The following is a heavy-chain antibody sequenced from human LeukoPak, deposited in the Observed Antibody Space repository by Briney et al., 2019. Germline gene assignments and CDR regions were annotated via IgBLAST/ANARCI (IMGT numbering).Heavy chain of an antibody. J-gene: IGHJ4*02. Sequence: GGSLRLSCAASGFTFSSHAVYWVRQAPGKGLEWVSAISGSGGSTYYADSVKGRFTISRDNSKNTLYLQMNSLRAEDTAVYYCAKGQLVFFNWGRGTLVTVSS. CDR3: AKGQLVFFN. CDR1: GFTFSSHA. V-gene: IGHV3-23*01. D-gene: IGHD6-6*01. CDR2: ISGSGGST.